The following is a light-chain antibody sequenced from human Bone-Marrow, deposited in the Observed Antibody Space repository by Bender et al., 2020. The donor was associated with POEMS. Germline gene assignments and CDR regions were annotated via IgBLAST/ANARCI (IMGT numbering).Light chain of an antibody. Sequence: QSALTQPASVSGSPGQSITISCTGTSSDLGGYNFVSWYQHEPGKAPKLIIFDVSNRPSGVSHRFSVSKSGNTASLAISGLQSEDEADYYCAAWDAGLSGGVFGGGTKLPVL. CDR2: DVS. V-gene: IGLV2-14*03. J-gene: IGLJ3*02. CDR3: AAWDAGLSGGV. CDR1: SSDLGGYNF.